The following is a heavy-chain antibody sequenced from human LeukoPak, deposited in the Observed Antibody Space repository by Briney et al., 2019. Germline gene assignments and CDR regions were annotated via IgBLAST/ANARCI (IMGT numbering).Heavy chain of an antibody. CDR1: GFTFSSYA. V-gene: IGHV3-23*01. J-gene: IGHJ6*02. Sequence: GGSLRLSCAASGFTFSSYAMSWVRQAPGKGLEWVSAISGSGGSTYYADSVKGRFTISRDNSKKTLYLQMNSLRAEDTAVYYCAKEGVVVAADYYYYYGMDVWGQGTTVTVSS. CDR2: ISGSGGST. CDR3: AKEGVVVAADYYYYYGMDV. D-gene: IGHD2-15*01.